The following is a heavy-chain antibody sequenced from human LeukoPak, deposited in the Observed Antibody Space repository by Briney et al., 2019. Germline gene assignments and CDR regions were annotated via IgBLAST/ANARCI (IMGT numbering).Heavy chain of an antibody. J-gene: IGHJ6*02. CDR2: ISSSSSYI. CDR3: ARRAFTTSSV. V-gene: IGHV3-21*01. D-gene: IGHD1-26*01. Sequence: KAGGSLRLSCAASGLTFSSYSMNWVRQAPGKGLEWVSSISSSSSYIYYADSVKGRFTISRDDAKNSLYLQMNSLRAEDTAVYYCARRAFTTSSVWGQGTTVTVSS. CDR1: GLTFSSYS.